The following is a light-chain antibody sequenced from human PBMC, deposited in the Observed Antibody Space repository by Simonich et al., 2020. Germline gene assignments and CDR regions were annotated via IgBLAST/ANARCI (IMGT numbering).Light chain of an antibody. CDR1: QGSSSA. CDR2: DAS. CDR3: QQFNSYRIT. Sequence: AIQLTQSPSSLSASVGDRVTITCRASQGSSSALAWYQQKPGKAPKLLIYDASSLESGVPSRFSGSGSWTDFTLTISSLQPEDFATYYCQQFNSYRITFGQGTRLEIK. V-gene: IGKV1-13*02. J-gene: IGKJ5*01.